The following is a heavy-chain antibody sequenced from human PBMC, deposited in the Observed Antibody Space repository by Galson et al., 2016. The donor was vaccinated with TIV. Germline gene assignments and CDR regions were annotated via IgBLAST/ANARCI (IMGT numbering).Heavy chain of an antibody. V-gene: IGHV3-23*01. CDR3: AKMDSSGFDYVRRFDF. CDR1: GFTFSSFA. D-gene: IGHD3-22*01. Sequence: SLRLSCAASGFTFSSFAVSWVRQAPGKGLEWVSGISAGGGRTNYADSVKGRFTISRDNPKNTLYLQMRSLRAEDTAVYFCAKMDSSGFDYVRRFDFWGQGTLGTVSS. J-gene: IGHJ4*02. CDR2: ISAGGGRT.